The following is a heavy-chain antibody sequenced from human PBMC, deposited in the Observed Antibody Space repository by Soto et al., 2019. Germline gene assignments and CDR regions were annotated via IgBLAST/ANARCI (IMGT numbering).Heavy chain of an antibody. D-gene: IGHD6-6*01. CDR3: ARAFSSSSAGDR. V-gene: IGHV4-31*03. J-gene: IGHJ5*02. CDR1: GESISSGSYY. CDR2: IYDSGSA. Sequence: QVQLQESGPGLVKPSQTLSLTCTVSGESISSGSYYWSWIHHHPEKGLEWSGYIYDSGSAYYNPPLKSRGTTSMDTSKNQFSMRRSSVTAADTAVYFCARAFSSSSAGDRWGLGT.